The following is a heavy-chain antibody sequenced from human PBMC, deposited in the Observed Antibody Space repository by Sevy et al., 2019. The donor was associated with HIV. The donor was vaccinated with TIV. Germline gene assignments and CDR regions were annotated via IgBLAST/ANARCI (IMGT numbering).Heavy chain of an antibody. CDR1: GFTFSSYS. CDR2: ISSSSSTI. Sequence: GGSLRLSCAASGFTFSSYSMNWVRQAPGKGLEWVSYISSSSSTIYYADSVKGRFTISRDNAKNSLYLQMNSLRDEDTAVYYCARLNYYDSSGYYYSAFDIWGQGTMLTVSS. V-gene: IGHV3-48*02. CDR3: ARLNYYDSSGYYYSAFDI. J-gene: IGHJ3*02. D-gene: IGHD3-22*01.